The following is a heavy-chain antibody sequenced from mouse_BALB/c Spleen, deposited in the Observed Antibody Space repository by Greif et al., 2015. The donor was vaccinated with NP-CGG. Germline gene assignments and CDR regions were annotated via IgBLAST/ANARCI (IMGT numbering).Heavy chain of an antibody. V-gene: IGHV5-9-4*01. J-gene: IGHJ3*01. D-gene: IGHD1-2*01. CDR2: ISSGGSYT. CDR3: ARKGNYGLFAY. Sequence: EVHLVESGGGLVKPGGSLKLSCAASGFTFSSYAMSWVRQSPEKRLEWVAEISSGGSYTYYPDTVTGRFTISRDNAKNTLYLEMSSLRSEDTAMYYCARKGNYGLFAYWGQGTLVTVSA. CDR1: GFTFSSYA.